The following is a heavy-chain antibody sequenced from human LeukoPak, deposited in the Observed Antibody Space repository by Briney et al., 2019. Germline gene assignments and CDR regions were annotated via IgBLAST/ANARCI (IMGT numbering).Heavy chain of an antibody. CDR1: GGTFSSCA. Sequence: SVKVSCKASGGTFSSCAISWVRQAPGQGLEWMGGIIPIFGTANYAQKFQGRVTITTDESTSTAYMELSSLRSEDTAVYYCARDPLDSGYVIVWGQGTLVTVSS. D-gene: IGHD5-12*01. V-gene: IGHV1-69*05. J-gene: IGHJ4*02. CDR3: ARDPLDSGYVIV. CDR2: IIPIFGTA.